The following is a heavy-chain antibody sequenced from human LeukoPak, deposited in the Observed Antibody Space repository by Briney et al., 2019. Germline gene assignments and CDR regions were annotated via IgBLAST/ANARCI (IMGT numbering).Heavy chain of an antibody. V-gene: IGHV3-33*01. Sequence: GGSLRLSCAASGFTFSSYGMHWVRQAPGKGLEWVAVIWYDGSNKYYADSVKGRFTIPRDNSKNTLYLQMNSLRAEDTAVYYCARGGITLNWFDPWGQGTLVTVSS. CDR2: IWYDGSNK. D-gene: IGHD3-10*01. CDR3: ARGGITLNWFDP. J-gene: IGHJ5*02. CDR1: GFTFSSYG.